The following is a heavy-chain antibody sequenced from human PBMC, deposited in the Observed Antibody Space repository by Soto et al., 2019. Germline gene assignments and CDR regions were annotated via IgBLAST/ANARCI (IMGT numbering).Heavy chain of an antibody. CDR1: XXTFSSYA. D-gene: IGHD6-19*01. V-gene: IGHV3-30-3*01. J-gene: IGHJ6*02. CDR2: ISYDGSNK. CDR3: ARDRASSNYYGMDV. Sequence: QVQLVESGGGVVQPGRSLRLSCAASXXTFSSYAMHWVRQAPGKGLEWVAVISYDGSNKYYADSVKGRFTISRDNSKNTLYLQMNSLRAEDTAVYYCARDRASSNYYGMDVWGQGTTVTVSS.